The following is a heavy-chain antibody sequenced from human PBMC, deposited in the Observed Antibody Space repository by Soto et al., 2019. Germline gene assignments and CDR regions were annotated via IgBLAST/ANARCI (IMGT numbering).Heavy chain of an antibody. J-gene: IGHJ6*02. V-gene: IGHV1-18*01. CDR1: GYSFTRYG. CDR2: INTYNGNT. D-gene: IGHD3-16*01. CDR3: AMVDVYVTPSPQDV. Sequence: QVQLVQSRAEVKNPGASVKVSCKASGYSFTRYGIAWARQAPGQGLEWMGWINTYNGNTNYAQNLQGRGTLTTDTSTRTAYMELTSLRSNDTAIYYCAMVDVYVTPSPQDVWGQGTTVIVSS.